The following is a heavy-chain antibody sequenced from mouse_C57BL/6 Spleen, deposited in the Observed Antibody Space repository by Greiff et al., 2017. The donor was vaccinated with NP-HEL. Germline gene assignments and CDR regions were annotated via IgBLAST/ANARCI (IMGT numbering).Heavy chain of an antibody. CDR3: ARDGYDGTWFAY. J-gene: IGHJ3*01. CDR1: GYTFTSYG. Sequence: QVQLQQSGAELARPGASVKLSCKASGYTFTSYGISWVKQRTGQGLEWIGEIYPRSGNTYYNEKFKGKATRTADKSSSTAYMELRSLTSEDSAVYFCARDGYDGTWFAYWGQGTLVTVSA. D-gene: IGHD2-2*01. V-gene: IGHV1-81*01. CDR2: IYPRSGNT.